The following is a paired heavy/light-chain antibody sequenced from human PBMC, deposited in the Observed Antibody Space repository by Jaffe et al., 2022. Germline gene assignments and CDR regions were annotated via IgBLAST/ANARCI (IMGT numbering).Heavy chain of an antibody. CDR2: ISGSGGST. CDR3: AKSRRHHIAAAGTHPYYYYMDV. D-gene: IGHD6-13*01. CDR1: GFTFSSYA. V-gene: IGHV3-23*01. J-gene: IGHJ6*03. Sequence: EVQLLESGGGLVQPGGSLRLSCAASGFTFSSYAMSWVRQAPGKGLEWVSAISGSGGSTYYADSVKGRFTISRDNSKNTLYLQMNSLRAEDTAVYYCAKSRRHHIAAAGTHPYYYYMDVWGKGTTVTVSS.
Light chain of an antibody. V-gene: IGKV3-11*01. Sequence: EIVLTQSPATLSLSPGERATLSCRASQSVSSYLAWYQQKPGQAPRLLIYDASNRATGIPARFSGSGSGTDFTLTISSLEPEDFAVYYCQQRSNWPITFGQGTRLEIK. CDR1: QSVSSY. CDR3: QQRSNWPIT. J-gene: IGKJ5*01. CDR2: DAS.